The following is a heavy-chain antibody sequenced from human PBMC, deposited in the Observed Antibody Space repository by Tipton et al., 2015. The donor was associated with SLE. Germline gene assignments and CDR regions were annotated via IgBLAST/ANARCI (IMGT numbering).Heavy chain of an antibody. V-gene: IGHV4-38-2*01. D-gene: IGHD5-18*01. J-gene: IGHJ4*02. CDR1: GDSITSDYY. Sequence: TLSLTCAVSGDSITSDYYWGWIRQPPGKGLEWIASINHRGSTYYNPSLTSRVTISLDTSKNQFSLKLTSVTAADTAVFYCARTLGYKYFFDHWGQGTLVPVSS. CDR3: ARTLGYKYFFDH. CDR2: INHRGST.